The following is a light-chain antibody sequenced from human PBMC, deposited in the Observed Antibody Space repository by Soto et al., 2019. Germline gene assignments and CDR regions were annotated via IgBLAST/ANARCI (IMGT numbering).Light chain of an antibody. CDR1: SSDVGGYNY. Sequence: QSALTQTASVYGSPGQSITISCTGTSSDVGGYNYVSWYQQHPGKAPKLMIYDVSNRPSEVSNRFSGSKSGNTASLTISGLQAEDEAEYYCSSYTSSSTLVVFGEGTKLTFL. J-gene: IGLJ2*01. CDR3: SSYTSSSTLVV. CDR2: DVS. V-gene: IGLV2-14*01.